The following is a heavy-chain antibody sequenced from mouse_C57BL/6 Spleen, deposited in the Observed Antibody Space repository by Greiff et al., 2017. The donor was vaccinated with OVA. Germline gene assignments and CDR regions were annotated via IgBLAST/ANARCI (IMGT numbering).Heavy chain of an antibody. CDR3: ARARAQGAWFAY. CDR1: GYTFTSYW. V-gene: IGHV1-69*01. J-gene: IGHJ3*01. CDR2: IDPSDSYT. D-gene: IGHD3-2*02. Sequence: VQLQQPGAELVMPGASVKLSCKASGYTFTSYWMHWVKQRPGQGLEWIGEIDPSDSYTNYNQKFKGKSTLTVDKSSSTAYMQLSSLTSEDSAVYYCARARAQGAWFAYWGQGTLVTVSA.